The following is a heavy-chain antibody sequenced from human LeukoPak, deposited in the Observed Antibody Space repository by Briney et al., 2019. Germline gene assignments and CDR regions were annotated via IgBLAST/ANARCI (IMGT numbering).Heavy chain of an antibody. V-gene: IGHV4-59*12. J-gene: IGHJ5*02. CDR1: GGSISSYY. D-gene: IGHD6-6*01. CDR3: AREATVLSGIAARPTPDWFDP. CDR2: IYYSGST. Sequence: KPSETLSLTCTVSGGSISSYYWSWIRQPPGKGLEWIGYIYYSGSTNYNPSLKSRVTISVDTSKNQFSLKLSSVTAADTAVYYCAREATVLSGIAARPTPDWFDPWGQGTLVTVSS.